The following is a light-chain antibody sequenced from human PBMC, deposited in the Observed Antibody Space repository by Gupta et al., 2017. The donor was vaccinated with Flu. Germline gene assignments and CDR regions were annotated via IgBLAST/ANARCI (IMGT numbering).Light chain of an antibody. CDR2: GAS. V-gene: IGKV3-20*01. CDR1: QTIVNAH. Sequence: EIVLTQSPGTLSLSPGERATLFCRASQTIVNAHLAWYQHNPGQTPRLLIYGASKRATGIPDRFTGSGSGTDFTLTISRLEPEDFSVYYCQQYGPSPGYTFGPGTKVEI. CDR3: QQYGPSPGYT. J-gene: IGKJ2*01.